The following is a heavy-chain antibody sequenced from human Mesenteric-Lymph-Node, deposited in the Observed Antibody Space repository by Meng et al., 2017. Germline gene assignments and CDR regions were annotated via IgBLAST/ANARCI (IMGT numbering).Heavy chain of an antibody. Sequence: GGSLRLSCAASGFTFSSYEMNWVRQAPGKGLEWVSYISSSGSTIYYADSVKGRFTISRDNAKNSLYLQMNSLRAEDTAVYYCARGQLWFGELWYGMDVWGQGTTVTVSS. V-gene: IGHV3-48*03. CDR1: GFTFSSYE. J-gene: IGHJ6*02. D-gene: IGHD3-10*01. CDR2: ISSSGSTI. CDR3: ARGQLWFGELWYGMDV.